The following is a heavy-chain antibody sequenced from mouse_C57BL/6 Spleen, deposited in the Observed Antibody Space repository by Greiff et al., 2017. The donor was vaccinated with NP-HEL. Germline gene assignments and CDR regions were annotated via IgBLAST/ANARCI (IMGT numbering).Heavy chain of an antibody. J-gene: IGHJ3*01. CDR1: GYSITSGYD. CDR2: ISYSGST. CDR3: ARGSRRAWFAH. V-gene: IGHV3-1*01. Sequence: EVQLQQSGPGMVKPSQSLSLTCTVTGYSITSGYDWHWIRHFPGNKLEWMGYISYSGSTKYNPSLKSRISITHDTVKNHFFLKLNSVTTEDTATYYCARGSRRAWFAHGGKGTLVTVSA. D-gene: IGHD1-1*01.